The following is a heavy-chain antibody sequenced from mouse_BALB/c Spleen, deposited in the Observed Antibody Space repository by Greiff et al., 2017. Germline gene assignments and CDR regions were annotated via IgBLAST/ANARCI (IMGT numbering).Heavy chain of an antibody. D-gene: IGHD3-2*01. V-gene: IGHV1-7*01. Sequence: QVQLKQSGAELAKPGASVKMSCKASGYTFTSYWMHWVKQRPGQGLEWIGYINPSTGYTEYNQKFKDKATLTADKSSSTAYMQLSSLTSEDSAVYYCAPTARATSWFAYWGQGTLVTVSA. CDR2: INPSTGYT. CDR1: GYTFTSYW. CDR3: APTARATSWFAY. J-gene: IGHJ3*01.